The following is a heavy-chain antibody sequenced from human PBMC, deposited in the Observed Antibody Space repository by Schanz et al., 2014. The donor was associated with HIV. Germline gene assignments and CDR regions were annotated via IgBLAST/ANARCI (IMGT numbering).Heavy chain of an antibody. CDR3: ARDRGYNDHYHYFGMDV. D-gene: IGHD3-22*01. J-gene: IGHJ6*02. CDR2: ISSSSSTI. CDR1: GFTFSSYS. V-gene: IGHV3-48*02. Sequence: EVQLVESGGGLVQPGRSLRLSCAASGFTFSSYSMNWVRQAPGKGLEWVSSISSSSSTIYYADSVKGRFTISRDNAKNSLFLQMNSLRDEDTAVYYCARDRGYNDHYHYFGMDVWGQGTTVTVSS.